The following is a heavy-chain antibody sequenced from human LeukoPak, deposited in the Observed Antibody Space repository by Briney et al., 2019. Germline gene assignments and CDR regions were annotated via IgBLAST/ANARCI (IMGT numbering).Heavy chain of an antibody. CDR2: INHSGST. Sequence: SETLSLTCAVYGGSFSGYYWSWIRQPPGKGLEWIGEINHSGSTNYNPSLKSRVTISVDTSKNQFHLKLSSVTAADTAVYYCARGDGARSFYGDALPEGFAYWGQGTLVTVSS. CDR1: GGSFSGYY. J-gene: IGHJ4*02. D-gene: IGHD4-17*01. CDR3: ARGDGARSFYGDALPEGFAY. V-gene: IGHV4-34*01.